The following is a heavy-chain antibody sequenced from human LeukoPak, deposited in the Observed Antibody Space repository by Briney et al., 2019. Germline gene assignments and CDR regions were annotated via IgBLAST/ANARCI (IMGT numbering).Heavy chain of an antibody. CDR1: GFTFGDYA. CDR2: ISSSSSYI. J-gene: IGHJ5*02. CDR3: AREDIVVVPAAISWFDP. D-gene: IGHD2-2*02. Sequence: GGSLRLSCTASGFTFGDYALSWIRQAPGKGLEWVSSISSSSSYIYYADSVKGRFTISRDNAKNSLYLQMNSLRAEDTAVYYCAREDIVVVPAAISWFDPWGQGTLVTVSS. V-gene: IGHV3-21*01.